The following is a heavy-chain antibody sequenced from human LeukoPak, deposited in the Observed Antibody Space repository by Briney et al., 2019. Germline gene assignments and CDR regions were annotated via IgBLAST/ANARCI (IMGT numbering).Heavy chain of an antibody. CDR1: GASVTDYY. V-gene: IGHV4-59*02. Sequence: SETLSLTCTVSGASVTDYYWSWIRQSPGKGLEWISYIHHSGNSDYNPSLRSRVTTSLDTSKNRFSLNLISVTAADTAVCTRGHWGLQSWSQGTLVTVSS. J-gene: IGHJ5*02. CDR3: GHWGLQS. CDR2: IHHSGNS. D-gene: IGHD7-27*01.